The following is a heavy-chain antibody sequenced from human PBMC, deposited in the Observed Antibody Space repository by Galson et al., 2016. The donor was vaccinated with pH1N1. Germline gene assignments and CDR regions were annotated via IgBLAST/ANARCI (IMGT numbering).Heavy chain of an antibody. Sequence: PVKASCKASGGTFGSYGINWVRQAPGQGLEWMGGIIPIFNTAKYAQNFQGRVTITADESTTTAYMELSSLRSEDTAVYYCAREDYYDTDLSDWYFDLWGRGTLLTVSS. J-gene: IGHJ2*01. D-gene: IGHD3-22*01. CDR1: GGTFGSYG. CDR3: AREDYYDTDLSDWYFDL. CDR2: IIPIFNTA. V-gene: IGHV1-69*13.